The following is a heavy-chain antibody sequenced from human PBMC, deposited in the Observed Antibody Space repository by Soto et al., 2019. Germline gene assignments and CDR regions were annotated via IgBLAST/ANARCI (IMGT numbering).Heavy chain of an antibody. CDR2: ISSSSSYT. J-gene: IGHJ4*02. CDR1: GFTFSSYA. V-gene: IGHV3-11*06. Sequence: GGSLRLSCAASGFTFSSYAMSWIRQAPGKGLEWVSYISSSSSYTNYADSVKGRFTISRDNAKNSLYLQMNSLRAEDTAVYYCARTPDCTNGVCSAGFDYWGQGALVTVSS. D-gene: IGHD2-8*01. CDR3: ARTPDCTNGVCSAGFDY.